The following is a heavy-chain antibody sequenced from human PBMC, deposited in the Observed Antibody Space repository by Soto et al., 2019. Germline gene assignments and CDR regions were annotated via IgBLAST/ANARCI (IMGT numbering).Heavy chain of an antibody. Sequence: EVQLVESGGGLVQPGGSLRLSCAASGFTVSSNYMSWVRQAPGKGLGWVSVIYSGGSTYYADSVKGRFTISRDNSKNTLYLQMNSLRAEDTAVYYCARTIDDYGDYFDSDYWGQGTLVTVSS. CDR1: GFTVSSNY. J-gene: IGHJ4*02. CDR3: ARTIDDYGDYFDSDY. V-gene: IGHV3-66*01. D-gene: IGHD4-17*01. CDR2: IYSGGST.